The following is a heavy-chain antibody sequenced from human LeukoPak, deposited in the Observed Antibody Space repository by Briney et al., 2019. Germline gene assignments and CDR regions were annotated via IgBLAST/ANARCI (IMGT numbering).Heavy chain of an antibody. J-gene: IGHJ4*02. V-gene: IGHV3-21*01. Sequence: GGSLRLSCAASGFTFSSYSMNWVRQAPGKGLEWVSSISSSSSYIYYADSVKGRFTISRDNAKNSLYLQMNSLRAEDTAVYYCAKAAYYYGSGSEYYFDYWGQGTLVTVSS. D-gene: IGHD3-10*01. CDR2: ISSSSSYI. CDR1: GFTFSSYS. CDR3: AKAAYYYGSGSEYYFDY.